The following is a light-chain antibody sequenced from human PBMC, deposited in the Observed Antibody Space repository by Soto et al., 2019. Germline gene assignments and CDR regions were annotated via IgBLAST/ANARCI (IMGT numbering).Light chain of an antibody. Sequence: EIVLTQSPCTLSLSPGERATLACRASQSVSSFYLAWYQQKPGQAPRLLIYGVSSRASGIPDRFSGSGSGTDFTLTISRLEPEDFAVYYCQQYGSSSWTFGQGTKVDI. CDR1: QSVSSFY. CDR3: QQYGSSSWT. J-gene: IGKJ1*01. CDR2: GVS. V-gene: IGKV3-20*01.